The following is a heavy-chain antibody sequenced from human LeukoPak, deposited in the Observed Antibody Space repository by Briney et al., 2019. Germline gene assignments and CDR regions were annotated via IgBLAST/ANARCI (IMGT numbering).Heavy chain of an antibody. D-gene: IGHD5-18*01. CDR2: INNYGGLT. CDR1: GFTFSSYS. Sequence: PGGSLRLSCAASGFTFSSYSMNWVRQAPGKGLEYVSAINNYGGLTYYADSVKGRFTISRDNSKRTLYLQMGSLRLEDTAVYYCARVQLWLREVDYWGQGTLVTVSS. J-gene: IGHJ4*02. CDR3: ARVQLWLREVDY. V-gene: IGHV3-64*02.